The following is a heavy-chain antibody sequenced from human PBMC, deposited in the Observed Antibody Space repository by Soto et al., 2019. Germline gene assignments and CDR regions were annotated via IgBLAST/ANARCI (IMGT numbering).Heavy chain of an antibody. CDR3: ARDCAGYSSGWYQRGGFDY. D-gene: IGHD6-19*01. V-gene: IGHV3-33*01. Sequence: QVQLVESGGGVVQPGRSLRLSCAASGFTFSSYGMHWVRQAPGKGLEWVAVIWYDASNKYYADSVKGRFTISRDNSKNTRYLQMTSRRAEDTAVYYCARDCAGYSSGWYQRGGFDYWGQGTLVTVSS. CDR2: IWYDASNK. CDR1: GFTFSSYG. J-gene: IGHJ4*02.